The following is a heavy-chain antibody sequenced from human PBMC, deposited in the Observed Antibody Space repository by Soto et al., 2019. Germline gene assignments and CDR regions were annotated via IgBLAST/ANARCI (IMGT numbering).Heavy chain of an antibody. D-gene: IGHD2-2*01. V-gene: IGHV4-59*08. CDR1: GGSISRYY. J-gene: IGHJ5*02. Sequence: PSETLSLTCTVSGGSISRYYWSWIRQPPGKGLEWIGYIYYSGSTNYNPSLKSRVTMSVDTSKNQFSLKLSSVTAADTAVYYCARPRDCSSTSCYGALDPWGQGTLVTVSS. CDR3: ARPRDCSSTSCYGALDP. CDR2: IYYSGST.